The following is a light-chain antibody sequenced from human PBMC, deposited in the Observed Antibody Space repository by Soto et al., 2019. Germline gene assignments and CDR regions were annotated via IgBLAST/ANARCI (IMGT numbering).Light chain of an antibody. CDR3: QQRYIWPPLT. Sequence: EVVLTQSPGTLSLSPGERATLSCRASQSVGIHLAWYQQKPGRAPRLLIYEASNRATGIPARFSGSGSGTDFVLTISSLEPEDFAVYYCQQRYIWPPLTFGGGTKVEIK. CDR1: QSVGIH. J-gene: IGKJ4*01. CDR2: EAS. V-gene: IGKV3-11*01.